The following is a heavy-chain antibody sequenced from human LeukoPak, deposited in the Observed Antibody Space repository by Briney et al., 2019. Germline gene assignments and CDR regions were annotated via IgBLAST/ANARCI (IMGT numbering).Heavy chain of an antibody. CDR2: IYYGGST. J-gene: IGHJ5*02. Sequence: SETLSLTCTVSGGSISSYYWSWIRQPPGKGLEWIGYIYYGGSTNYKPSLKSRVTISVDTSKNQFSLKLSSVTAADTAVYYCARGGYYGSGNDFRFDPWGQGTLVTVSS. V-gene: IGHV4-59*01. CDR1: GGSISSYY. D-gene: IGHD3-10*01. CDR3: ARGGYYGSGNDFRFDP.